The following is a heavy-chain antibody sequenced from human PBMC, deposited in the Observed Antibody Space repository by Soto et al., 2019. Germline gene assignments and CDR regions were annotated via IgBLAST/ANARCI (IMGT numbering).Heavy chain of an antibody. CDR2: IGPETGAA. CDR3: GRGRSGQIVVFY. J-gene: IGHJ4*02. CDR1: GYTFTGHY. Sequence: ASVKVSCKASGYTFTGHYIHWVRQAPEQGPEWMGEIGPETGAARYAQKFQGRVTMTRDMSITTVYMELNNLSPDDTAVYYCGRGRSGQIVVFYWGQGTPVTVSS. D-gene: IGHD1-26*01. V-gene: IGHV1-2*02.